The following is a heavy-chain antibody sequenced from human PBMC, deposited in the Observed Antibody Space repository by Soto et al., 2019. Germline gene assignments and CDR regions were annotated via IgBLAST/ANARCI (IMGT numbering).Heavy chain of an antibody. CDR1: GGSISSGGYY. CDR2: IYYSGST. J-gene: IGHJ4*02. D-gene: IGHD4-17*01. V-gene: IGHV4-31*03. CDR3: ARGGDYGDCVDY. Sequence: SETLSLTCTVSGGSISSGGYYWSWIRQHPGKGLEWIGYIYYSGSTYYNPSLKSRVTISVDTSKNQFSLKLSSVTAADTAVYYCARGGDYGDCVDYWGQGTLVTVSS.